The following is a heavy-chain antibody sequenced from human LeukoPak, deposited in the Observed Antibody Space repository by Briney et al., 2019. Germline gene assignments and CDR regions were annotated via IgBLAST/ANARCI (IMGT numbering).Heavy chain of an antibody. V-gene: IGHV1-18*04. J-gene: IGHJ2*01. CDR2: ISAYNGNT. Sequence: ASVKVSCKASGYSFSIYGISWVRQAPGQGLEWMGWISAYNGNTNYAQKFQGRVTMTTDTSTSTAHMDLRSLRSDDTAVYYCARDYYEHYDSGGYNYWYFELWGRGTLVTVSS. D-gene: IGHD3-22*01. CDR3: ARDYYEHYDSGGYNYWYFEL. CDR1: GYSFSIYG.